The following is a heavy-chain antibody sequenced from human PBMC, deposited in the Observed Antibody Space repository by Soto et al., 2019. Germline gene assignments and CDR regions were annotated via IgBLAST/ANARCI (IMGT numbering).Heavy chain of an antibody. V-gene: IGHV1-18*01. D-gene: IGHD3-22*01. Sequence: QVQLVQSGGEVKKPGASVKVSCKASGYTFSSYGINWVRQAPGQGLEWLGWISPYDGNTKYAQILQGRVSMTTDTSTKTAYMEVRSRRSDDTAVHYCARGGYYDSSGSRNYHYYGMNVWGQGTTVTVSS. J-gene: IGHJ6*02. CDR2: ISPYDGNT. CDR1: GYTFSSYG. CDR3: ARGGYYDSSGSRNYHYYGMNV.